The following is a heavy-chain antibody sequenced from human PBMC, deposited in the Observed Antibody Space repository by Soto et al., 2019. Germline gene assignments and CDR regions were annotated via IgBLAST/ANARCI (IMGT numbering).Heavy chain of an antibody. D-gene: IGHD2-15*01. CDR2: IYPGDSDT. CDR1: GYSFTSYW. CDR3: ARQRGCSGGSRFPQTSYYYYYGIDV. Sequence: PGESLKISCKGSGYSFTSYWIGWVRQMPGKGLEWMGIIYPGDSDTRYSPSFQGQVTISADKSISTAYLQWSSLKASDTAMYYCARQRGCSGGSRFPQTSYYYYYGIDVRGQGTTVTVSS. V-gene: IGHV5-51*01. J-gene: IGHJ6*02.